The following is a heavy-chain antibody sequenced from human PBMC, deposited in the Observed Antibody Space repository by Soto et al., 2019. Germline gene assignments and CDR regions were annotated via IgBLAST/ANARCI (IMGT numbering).Heavy chain of an antibody. V-gene: IGHV4-31*03. Sequence: SETLSLTCTVSGGSISSGGYYWSWIRQHPGKGLEWIGYIYYSGSTYYNPSLKSRVTISVDTSKNQFSLKLSSVTAADTAVYYCARATVQYRGASWFDPWGQGTLVTVSS. CDR2: IYYSGST. CDR3: ARATVQYRGASWFDP. J-gene: IGHJ5*02. CDR1: GGSISSGGYY. D-gene: IGHD1-1*01.